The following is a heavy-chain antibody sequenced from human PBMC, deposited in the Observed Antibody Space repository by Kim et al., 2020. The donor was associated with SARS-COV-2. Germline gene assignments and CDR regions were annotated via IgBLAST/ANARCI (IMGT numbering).Heavy chain of an antibody. CDR1: GGTFSSYA. CDR3: ARDRRGYAIRLSNPHYYYYGMDV. D-gene: IGHD5-12*01. J-gene: IGHJ6*02. CDR2: IIPIFGTA. Sequence: SVKVSCKASGGTFSSYAISWVRQAPGQGLEWMGGIIPIFGTANYAQKFQGRVTITADESTSTAYMELSSLRSEDTAVYYCARDRRGYAIRLSNPHYYYYGMDVWGQGTTVTVSS. V-gene: IGHV1-69*13.